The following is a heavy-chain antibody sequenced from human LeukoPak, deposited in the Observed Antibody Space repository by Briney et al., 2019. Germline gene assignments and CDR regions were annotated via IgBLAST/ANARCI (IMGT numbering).Heavy chain of an antibody. J-gene: IGHJ4*02. CDR2: IYYSGST. V-gene: IGHV4-39*01. CDR1: GGSISSSSYY. CDR3: ARQIRLLWFGVGGAA. D-gene: IGHD3-10*01. Sequence: SETLSLTCTVSGGSISSSSYYWGWIRQPPGKGLEWIGSIYYSGSTYYNPSLKSRVTISVDTSKNQFPLKLSSVAAADTAVYYCARQIRLLWFGVGGAAWGQGTLVTVSS.